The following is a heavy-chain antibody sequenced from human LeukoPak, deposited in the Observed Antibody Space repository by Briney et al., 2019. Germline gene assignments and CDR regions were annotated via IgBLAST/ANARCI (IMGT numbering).Heavy chain of an antibody. D-gene: IGHD3-22*01. CDR3: AGETSYYYDSSGPAFDY. Sequence: SQTLSLTCTVSGGSISGGGYYWSWIRQPPGKGLEWIGYIYYSGSTYYYPSLKSRVTISVDTSKNQFSLKLSSVTAADTAVYYCAGETSYYYDSSGPAFDYWGQGTLVTVSS. V-gene: IGHV4-31*03. CDR2: IYYSGST. CDR1: GGSISGGGYY. J-gene: IGHJ4*02.